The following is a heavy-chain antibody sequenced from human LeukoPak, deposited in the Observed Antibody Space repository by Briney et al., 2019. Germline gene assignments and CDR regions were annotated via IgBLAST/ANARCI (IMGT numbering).Heavy chain of an antibody. Sequence: ASVKVSCKASGYTFTSYGISWVRQAPGQGLEWMGWISAYNGNTNYAQKLQGRVTMTTDTSTSTAYMELSSLRSEGTAVYYCARVVGLTGYSSSWYSGYYYYMDVWGKGTTVTVSS. J-gene: IGHJ6*03. V-gene: IGHV1-18*01. CDR2: ISAYNGNT. CDR3: ARVVGLTGYSSSWYSGYYYYMDV. D-gene: IGHD6-13*01. CDR1: GYTFTSYG.